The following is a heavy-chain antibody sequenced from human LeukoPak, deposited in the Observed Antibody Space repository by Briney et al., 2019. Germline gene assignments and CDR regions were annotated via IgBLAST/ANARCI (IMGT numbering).Heavy chain of an antibody. V-gene: IGHV4-61*01. CDR3: ASTPAGGSSWDY. D-gene: IGHD6-13*01. Sequence: KSSETLSLTCTVSGGSVSSGSYYWSWIRQPPGKGLEWIGYIYYSGSTNYNPSLKSRVTISVDTSKNQFSLKLSSVTAADTAVYYCASTPAGGSSWDYWGQGTLVTVSS. CDR1: GGSVSSGSYY. CDR2: IYYSGST. J-gene: IGHJ4*02.